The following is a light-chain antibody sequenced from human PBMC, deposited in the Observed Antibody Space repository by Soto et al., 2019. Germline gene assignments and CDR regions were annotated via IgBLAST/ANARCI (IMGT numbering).Light chain of an antibody. Sequence: SYELTQPPSVSVSPGQTASITCFGDKLGEKYASWYQQKPGQSPLLVIYQDTKRPSGIPERFSGSNSGDTATLTISGTQAMDEADYYCQAWDSSTTVVFGGGTKVTVL. CDR1: KLGEKY. V-gene: IGLV3-1*01. CDR3: QAWDSSTTVV. J-gene: IGLJ2*01. CDR2: QDT.